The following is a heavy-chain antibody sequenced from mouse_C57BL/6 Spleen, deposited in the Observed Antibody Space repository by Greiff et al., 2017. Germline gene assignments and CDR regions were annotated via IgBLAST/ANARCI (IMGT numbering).Heavy chain of an antibody. CDR2: IDPSDSET. D-gene: IGHD1-1*01. J-gene: IGHJ1*03. V-gene: IGHV1-52*01. Sequence: VQLQQPGAELVRPGSSVKLSCKASGYTFTSYWMHWVKQRPIQGLEWIGNIDPSDSETHYNQKFKDKATLTVDKSSSTAYMQLSSLTSEDSAVYYCATLGSSYGYFDVWGTGTTVTVSS. CDR1: GYTFTSYW. CDR3: ATLGSSYGYFDV.